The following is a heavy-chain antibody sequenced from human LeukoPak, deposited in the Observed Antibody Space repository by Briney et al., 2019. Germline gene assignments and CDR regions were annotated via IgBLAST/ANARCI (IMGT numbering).Heavy chain of an antibody. CDR2: XXPNSGGT. V-gene: IGHV1-2*02. Sequence: ASVKVSCKASGYTFTGYYMHWVRQAPGQGLXXXXXXXPNSGGTNYAQKFQGXXTMTRDTSISTAYMELSRLRSDDTAVYYCARGPYDILTGYYVLFDYWGQGTLVTVSS. J-gene: IGHJ4*02. CDR3: ARGPYDILTGYYVLFDY. D-gene: IGHD3-9*01. CDR1: GYTFTGYY.